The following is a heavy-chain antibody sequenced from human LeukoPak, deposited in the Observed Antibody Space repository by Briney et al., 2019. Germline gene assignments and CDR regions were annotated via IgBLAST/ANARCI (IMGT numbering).Heavy chain of an antibody. CDR3: GRAGRYCSGGSCYGENWFDP. D-gene: IGHD2-15*01. J-gene: IGHJ5*02. CDR1: GGSISPYY. V-gene: IGHV4-59*01. CDR2: IHSSRNT. Sequence: SETLSLTCTVSGGSISPYYWSWIRQPPGKGLEWLGYIHSSRNTRYNPSVRSRVTMSVDTSKNQFSLKLSSVTAADTAVYYCGRAGRYCSGGSCYGENWFDPWGQGTLVTVSS.